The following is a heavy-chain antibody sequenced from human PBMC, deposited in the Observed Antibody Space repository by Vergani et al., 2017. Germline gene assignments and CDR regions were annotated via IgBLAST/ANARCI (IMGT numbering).Heavy chain of an antibody. J-gene: IGHJ6*02. V-gene: IGHV3-23*04. CDR3: AKARDPNCKGGNCYTYYYGLDL. CDR2: ISGSGGNT. D-gene: IGHD2-21*01. Sequence: VQLVEWGGGVVQPGGSLRLSCTASGFIFSSHGMHWVRQAPGKGLQWVSAISGSGGNTFYTDSVKGRFTISRDNSKDTLYLQMNSLRVEDTALYYCAKARDPNCKGGNCYTYYYGLDLWGQGTTVTVSS. CDR1: GFIFSSHG.